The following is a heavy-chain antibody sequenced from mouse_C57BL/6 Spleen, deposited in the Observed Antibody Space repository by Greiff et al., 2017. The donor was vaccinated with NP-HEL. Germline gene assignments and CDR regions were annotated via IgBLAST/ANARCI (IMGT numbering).Heavy chain of an antibody. CDR3: ARDPSYYYGSSNYYAMDY. J-gene: IGHJ4*01. D-gene: IGHD1-1*01. CDR1: GYSITSGYY. Sequence: ESGPGLVKPSQSLSLTCSVTGYSITSGYYWNWIRQFPGNKLEWMGYISYDGSNNYNPSLKNRISITRDTSKNQFFLKLNSVTTEDTATYYCARDPSYYYGSSNYYAMDYWGQGTSVTVSS. CDR2: ISYDGSN. V-gene: IGHV3-6*01.